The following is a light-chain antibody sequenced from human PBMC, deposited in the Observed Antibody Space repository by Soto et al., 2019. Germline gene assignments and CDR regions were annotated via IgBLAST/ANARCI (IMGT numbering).Light chain of an antibody. J-gene: IGKJ2*01. CDR1: QGLVHDDGNTY. V-gene: IGKV2-30*02. CDR2: QVS. Sequence: DVVMTQSPLSLVVTLGQPASISCRSTQGLVHDDGNTYLNWFHQRPGQSQRSLIYQVSKRDSGVPDTFSGRGSGTDVTLHISRVEAEDAGIYFCMQSLRWPRTFGQGTKLEIK. CDR3: MQSLRWPRT.